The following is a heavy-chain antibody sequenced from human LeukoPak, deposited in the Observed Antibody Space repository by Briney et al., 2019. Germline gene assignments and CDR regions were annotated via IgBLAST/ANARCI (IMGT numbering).Heavy chain of an antibody. CDR1: GFTFSSYG. CDR2: IQYDGSNK. D-gene: IGHD2-2*01. CDR3: AKFRAHCSSTSCYDY. Sequence: GGSLRLSCAASGFTFSSYGMHWVRQAPGKGLEWVAFIQYDGSNKYYADSVKGRFTISRDNSKNTLYLQMNSLRAEDTAVYYCAKFRAHCSSTSCYDYWGQGTLVTVSS. V-gene: IGHV3-30*02. J-gene: IGHJ4*02.